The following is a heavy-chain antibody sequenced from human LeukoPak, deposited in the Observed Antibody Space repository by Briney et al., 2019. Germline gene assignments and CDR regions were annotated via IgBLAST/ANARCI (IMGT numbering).Heavy chain of an antibody. CDR1: GGSISSSSW. J-gene: IGHJ4*02. CDR2: IYHSGST. V-gene: IGHV4-4*02. D-gene: IGHD4-17*01. Sequence: SETLSLTCTVSGGSISSSSWWSWVRQPPGKGLEWIGEIYHSGSTNYNPSLKSRVTISVDTSKNQFSLKLSSVTAADTAVYYCARVGYGDSPFDYWGQGTLVTVSS. CDR3: ARVGYGDSPFDY.